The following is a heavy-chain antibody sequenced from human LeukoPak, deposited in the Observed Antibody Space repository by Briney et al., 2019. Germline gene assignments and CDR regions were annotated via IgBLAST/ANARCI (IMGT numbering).Heavy chain of an antibody. Sequence: SETLSLTCAVYGGSFSGYYWSWIRQPPGKGLEWNGEINHSGSTNYNPSLKSRVTISVDTSKNQFSLKLSSVTAADTAVYYCARVSMITFGGVIVPYYFDYWGQGTLVTVSS. CDR2: INHSGST. V-gene: IGHV4-34*01. CDR3: ARVSMITFGGVIVPYYFDY. D-gene: IGHD3-16*02. J-gene: IGHJ4*02. CDR1: GGSFSGYY.